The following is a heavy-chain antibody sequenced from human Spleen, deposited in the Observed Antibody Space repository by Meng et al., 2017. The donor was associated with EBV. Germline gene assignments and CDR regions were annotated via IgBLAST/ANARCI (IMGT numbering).Heavy chain of an antibody. CDR1: GVCFNTYG. D-gene: IGHD3-3*01. CDR3: ARGSYYDFCPYDT. V-gene: IGHV1-69*06. J-gene: IGHJ5*02. Sequence: QVQLWESGGEVMQPGASCAVSCKASGVCFNTYGINWVRQAPGKGLEWMGGIILMFGRPSYAEKFQDRVIIYADNSKNTVYMEMGTLRFEDTAVYYCARGSYYDFCPYDTWGQGTLVTVSS. CDR2: IILMFGRP.